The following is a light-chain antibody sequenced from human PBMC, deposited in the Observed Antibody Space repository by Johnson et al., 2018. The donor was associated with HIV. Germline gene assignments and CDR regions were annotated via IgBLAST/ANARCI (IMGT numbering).Light chain of an antibody. V-gene: IGLV1-51*02. CDR3: GTRDNSLNTGGG. CDR2: ENN. Sequence: QSVLTQPPSVSAAPGQKVTISCSGSSSNIGNNYVSWYQQLPGTAPKLLIYENNKRPSGIPDRFSGSKSGTSATLGITGLQTGEEADYDCGTRDNSLNTGGGFGAGTKVTVL. CDR1: SSNIGNNY. J-gene: IGLJ1*01.